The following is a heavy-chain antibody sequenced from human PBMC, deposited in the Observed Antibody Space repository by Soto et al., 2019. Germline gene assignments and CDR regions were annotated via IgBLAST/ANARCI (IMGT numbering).Heavy chain of an antibody. J-gene: IGHJ4*02. CDR2: ISSTSSYI. CDR1: GFTFSSYS. V-gene: IGHV3-21*01. D-gene: IGHD2-2*01. Sequence: GGSLRLSCVASGFTFSSYSMNWVRQAPGKGLEWVSYISSTSSYIYYADPVKGRFTISRDNAKNSLFLQMNSLRAENTAVYYCARVWYCTSNSCPFDYWGQGTLVTVSS. CDR3: ARVWYCTSNSCPFDY.